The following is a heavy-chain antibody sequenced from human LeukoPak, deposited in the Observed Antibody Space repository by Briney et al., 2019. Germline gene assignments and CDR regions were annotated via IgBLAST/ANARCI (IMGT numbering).Heavy chain of an antibody. CDR3: ARDSSSGYYFGY. Sequence: SVKVSCKASGGTFSSYAISWVRQAPGQGPEWMGGIIPIFGTANYAQKFQGRVTITTDESTSTAYMELSSLRSEDTAVYYCARDSSSGYYFGYWGQGTLVTVSS. J-gene: IGHJ4*02. CDR1: GGTFSSYA. CDR2: IIPIFGTA. D-gene: IGHD3-22*01. V-gene: IGHV1-69*05.